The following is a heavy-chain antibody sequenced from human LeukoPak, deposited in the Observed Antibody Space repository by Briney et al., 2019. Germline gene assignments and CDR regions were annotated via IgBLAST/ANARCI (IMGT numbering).Heavy chain of an antibody. CDR3: ARASSTSCYY. J-gene: IGHJ4*02. CDR2: IHSDGGTT. V-gene: IGHV3-74*01. D-gene: IGHD2-2*01. Sequence: GGSLRLSCAASGFTFRSYWMHWVRQAPGKGLVWVSRIHSDGGTTSYADSVKGRFTISRDNAKNTLYLQMNSLRAEDTAVYYCARASSTSCYYWGQGTLVTVSS. CDR1: GFTFRSYW.